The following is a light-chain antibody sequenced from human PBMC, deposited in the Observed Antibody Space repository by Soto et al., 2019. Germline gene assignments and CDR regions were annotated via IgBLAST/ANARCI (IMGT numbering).Light chain of an antibody. V-gene: IGKV3-15*01. CDR3: QQYNNWS. CDR1: QSVGSN. CDR2: AAS. Sequence: EIVMTQSPATLSVSPGERATLSCRASQSVGSNLAWYQQKPGQAPRLLIYAASTRATGIPARFSGSGSGTEFTLTISSLQSEDFAVYYCQQYNNWSFGQGTRLEMK. J-gene: IGKJ5*01.